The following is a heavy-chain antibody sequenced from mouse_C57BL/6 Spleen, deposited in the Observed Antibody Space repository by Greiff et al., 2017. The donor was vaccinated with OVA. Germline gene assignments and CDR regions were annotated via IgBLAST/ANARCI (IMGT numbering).Heavy chain of an antibody. V-gene: IGHV1-15*01. D-gene: IGHD1-1*01. CDR1: GYTFTDYE. J-gene: IGHJ3*01. CDR3: TPTVGAWFAY. CDR2: IDPETGGT. Sequence: QVQLQQSGAELVRPGASVTLSCKASGYTFTDYEMHWVKQTPVHGLEWIGAIDPETGGTAYNQKFKGKAILTADKSSSTAYMELRSLTSEDSAVYYCTPTVGAWFAYWGQGTLVTVSA.